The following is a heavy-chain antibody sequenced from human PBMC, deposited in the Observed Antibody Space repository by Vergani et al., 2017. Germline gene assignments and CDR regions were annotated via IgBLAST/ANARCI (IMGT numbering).Heavy chain of an antibody. CDR3: ARVGDSSGYGGVSY. D-gene: IGHD3-22*01. CDR1: GFTVSSNY. V-gene: IGHV3-53*02. Sequence: EVQLVETGGGLIQPGGSLRLSCAASGFTVSSNYMSWVRQAPGKGLEWVSVIYIGGRTYYADSVKGRFTISRDNSKNTLYLQMNSLRAEDTAVYYCARVGDSSGYGGVSYWGQGTLVTVSS. J-gene: IGHJ4*02. CDR2: IYIGGRT.